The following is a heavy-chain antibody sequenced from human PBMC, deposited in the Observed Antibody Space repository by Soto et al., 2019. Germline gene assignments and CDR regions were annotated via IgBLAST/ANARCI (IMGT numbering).Heavy chain of an antibody. CDR3: ARAVGPFDY. J-gene: IGHJ4*02. V-gene: IGHV3-33*01. CDR1: GFTFSTYH. CDR2: IWSDGSNK. Sequence: GGSLRLSCAASGFTFSTYHMHWVRQAPGKGLEWVAVIWSDGSNKYYADSVKGRFTISRDNSKNTLYLQMNSLRVEDTAVYYCARAVGPFDYWGQGTQVTVSS.